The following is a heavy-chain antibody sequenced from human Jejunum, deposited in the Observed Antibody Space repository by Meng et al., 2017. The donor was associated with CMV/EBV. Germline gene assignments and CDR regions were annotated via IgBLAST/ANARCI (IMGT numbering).Heavy chain of an antibody. Sequence: LKISCTASGFAFSNFDINWVRQAPGKGLEWISCISSTGSTTYYADSVKGRFTISRDDSKKTLYLQMSSLRVEDTAVYYCAKDQEIWGQGTLVTVSS. V-gene: IGHV3-48*03. J-gene: IGHJ4*02. CDR3: AKDQEI. CDR1: GFAFSNFD. D-gene: IGHD5-24*01. CDR2: ISSTGSTT.